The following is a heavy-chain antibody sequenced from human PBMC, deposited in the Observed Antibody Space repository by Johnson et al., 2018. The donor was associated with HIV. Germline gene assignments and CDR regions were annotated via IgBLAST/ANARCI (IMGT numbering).Heavy chain of an antibody. CDR1: GFTFVSYA. CDR3: AKDFHYYDSSGFNYAFDI. D-gene: IGHD3-22*01. J-gene: IGHJ3*02. Sequence: VQLVESGGGLLQPGGSLRLSCAASGFTFVSYAMSWVRQAPGKGLEWVSIISCSGGITYHADSVKGRFTISRDNSKNTLYLQMKSLRAEDTAVYYCAKDFHYYDSSGFNYAFDIWGQGTMVTVSS. V-gene: IGHV3-23*04. CDR2: ISCSGGIT.